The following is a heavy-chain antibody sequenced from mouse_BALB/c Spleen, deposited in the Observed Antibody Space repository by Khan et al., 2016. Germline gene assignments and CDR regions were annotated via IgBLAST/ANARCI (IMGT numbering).Heavy chain of an antibody. V-gene: IGHV9-3-1*01. Sequence: QIQLVQSGPELKRPGKTVKISCKASGYTFTNYGINWVKQAPGKGLKWMGWIHTYSGESTYADDFKGRFAFSLETSANTAYLQINNLKNEDTATXFCARYRYYYGSSRYFDVWGAGTTVTVSS. CDR3: ARYRYYYGSSRYFDV. CDR2: IHTYSGES. J-gene: IGHJ1*01. D-gene: IGHD1-1*01. CDR1: GYTFTNYG.